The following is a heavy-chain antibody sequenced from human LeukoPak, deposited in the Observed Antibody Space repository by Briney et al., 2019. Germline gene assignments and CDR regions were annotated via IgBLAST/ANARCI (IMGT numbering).Heavy chain of an antibody. CDR3: TRGRYGDYVN. CDR2: IRDKDWRGTR. CDR1: GFTFSEHP. D-gene: IGHD4-17*01. Sequence: GGSLRLSCAASGFTFSEHPITWVRQAPGRGREWVGFIRDKDWRGTREYAASVKGRFTISRDDSKSIAYLQMNSLKTEDTAMYYCTRGRYGDYVNWGQGTLVIVSS. V-gene: IGHV3-49*04. J-gene: IGHJ4*02.